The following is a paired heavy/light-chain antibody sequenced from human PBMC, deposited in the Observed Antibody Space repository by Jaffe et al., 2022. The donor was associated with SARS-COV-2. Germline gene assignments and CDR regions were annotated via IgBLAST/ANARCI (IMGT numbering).Heavy chain of an antibody. CDR3: ARVGSLKGAQGAQGYYYYGMDV. J-gene: IGHJ6*02. CDR2: ISSSSSYI. CDR1: GFTFSSYS. D-gene: IGHD1-26*01. V-gene: IGHV3-21*01. Sequence: EVQLVESGGGLVKPGGSLRLSCAASGFTFSSYSMNWVRQAPGKGLEWVSSISSSSSYIYYADSVKGRFTISRDNAKNSLYLQMNSLRAEDTAVYYCARVGSLKGAQGAQGYYYYGMDVWGQGTTVTVSS.
Light chain of an antibody. CDR1: QSISSW. V-gene: IGKV1-5*03. CDR3: QQYNSYPFT. CDR2: KAS. Sequence: DIQMTQSPSTLSASVGDRVTITCRASQSISSWLAWYQQKPGKAPKLLIYKASSLESGVPSRFSGSGSGTEFTLTISSLQPDDFATYYCQQYNSYPFTFGPGTKVDIK. J-gene: IGKJ3*01.